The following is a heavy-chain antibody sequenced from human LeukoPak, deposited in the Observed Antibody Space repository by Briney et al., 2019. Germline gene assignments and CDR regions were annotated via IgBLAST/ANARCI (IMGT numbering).Heavy chain of an antibody. D-gene: IGHD1-26*01. Sequence: ASVRVSCKASGYTFTGYGFSWVRQAPGQGLEWMGWISAYNGRTNYAQKFQVRFTMTTDTSTSTAYMELRSLRPDDTAVYYCARDSGNGSWSVYWGQGTLVTVSS. J-gene: IGHJ4*02. CDR3: ARDSGNGSWSVY. V-gene: IGHV1-18*01. CDR1: GYTFTGYG. CDR2: ISAYNGRT.